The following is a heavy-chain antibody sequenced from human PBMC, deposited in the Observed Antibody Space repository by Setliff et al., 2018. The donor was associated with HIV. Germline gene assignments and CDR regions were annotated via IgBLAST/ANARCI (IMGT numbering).Heavy chain of an antibody. CDR1: DDSMNSNY. CDR2: INQSGST. Sequence: PSETLSLTCTVSDDSMNSNYWSRIRQPPGKVLEWIGEINQSGSTNYNPSLKSRVTISVDTSKNQFSLKLSSETAPDTAGYFCAREDGEYTSSPRWFDPWGQGTQVTVSS. CDR3: AREDGEYTSSPRWFDP. D-gene: IGHD6-13*01. J-gene: IGHJ5*02. V-gene: IGHV4-59*12.